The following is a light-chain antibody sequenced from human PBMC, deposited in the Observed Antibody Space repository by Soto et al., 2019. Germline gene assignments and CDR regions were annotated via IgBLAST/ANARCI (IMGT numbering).Light chain of an antibody. V-gene: IGLV1-40*01. Sequence: QAVVTQPPSVSGAPGQRVTISCTGSSSNIGAGYNVHWYQQLPGTAPKLLIYSNSNRPSGVPDRFSGSKSGTSASLAITGLQAEDEADYYCQSYDSSLSGHVVFGGGTKLTVL. CDR1: SSNIGAGYN. CDR3: QSYDSSLSGHVV. CDR2: SNS. J-gene: IGLJ2*01.